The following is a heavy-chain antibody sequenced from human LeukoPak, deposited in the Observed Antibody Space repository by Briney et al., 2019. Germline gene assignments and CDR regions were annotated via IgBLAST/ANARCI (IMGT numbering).Heavy chain of an antibody. Sequence: GASVKVSCKASGYTFTRYYMHWVRQAPGQGREWVGWINPDSGGTNYAQKFQGRVTMTRDTSTSTVYMQLSRLRSDDTAVYYCAGAGYSGNYYYYFDFWGQGTLVTVSS. D-gene: IGHD1-26*01. CDR2: INPDSGGT. J-gene: IGHJ4*02. CDR3: AGAGYSGNYYYYFDF. V-gene: IGHV1-2*02. CDR1: GYTFTRYY.